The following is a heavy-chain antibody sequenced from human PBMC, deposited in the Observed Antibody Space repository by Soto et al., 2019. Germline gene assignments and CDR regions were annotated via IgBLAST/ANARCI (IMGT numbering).Heavy chain of an antibody. V-gene: IGHV2-5*02. D-gene: IGHD3-22*01. CDR1: GFSLSTSGVG. CDR2: IYWDDDK. CDR3: AHSLSSLVIPSQYFQH. J-gene: IGHJ1*01. Sequence: QITLKESGPTLVKPTQTLTLTCTFSGFSLSTSGVGVGWIRQPPGKALEWLALIYWDDDKRYSPSLKSRLTITKDTSKNQVVLTMTNMDPVDTATYYCAHSLSSLVIPSQYFQHWGQGTLVTVSS.